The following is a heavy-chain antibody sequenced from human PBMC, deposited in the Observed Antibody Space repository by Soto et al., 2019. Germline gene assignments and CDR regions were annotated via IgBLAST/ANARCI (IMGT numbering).Heavy chain of an antibody. Sequence: QVQLQQWGAGLLKPSETLSLTCAVYGGSFSGYYWSWIRQPPGKGLEWIGEINHSGSTNYNPSLKSRVTISVDTSKNQFSLKLSSVTAADTAVYYCARADYYYGMDVWGQGTTVTDSS. J-gene: IGHJ6*02. CDR3: ARADYYYGMDV. V-gene: IGHV4-34*01. CDR2: INHSGST. CDR1: GGSFSGYY.